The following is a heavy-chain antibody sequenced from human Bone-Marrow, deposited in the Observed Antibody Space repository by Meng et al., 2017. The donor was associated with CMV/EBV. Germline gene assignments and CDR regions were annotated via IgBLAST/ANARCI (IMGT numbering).Heavy chain of an antibody. D-gene: IGHD4-11*01. CDR2: ISSSSSYI. CDR1: GFTFCSYS. V-gene: IGHV3-21*01. Sequence: LSLTCAASGFTFCSYSMNWVRQAPGKGLEWVSSISSSSSYIYYADSVKGRFTISRDNAKNSRYLQMNSLRAEDTAVYYCARVDFGTTVTHALVYGMDVWGQGTTVTVSS. J-gene: IGHJ6*02. CDR3: ARVDFGTTVTHALVYGMDV.